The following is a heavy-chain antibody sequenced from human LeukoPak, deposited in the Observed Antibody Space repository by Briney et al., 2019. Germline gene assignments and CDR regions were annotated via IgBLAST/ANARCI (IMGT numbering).Heavy chain of an antibody. CDR3: VRHSGRAGGQ. D-gene: IGHD3-10*01. Sequence: GGSLRLSCAASGFRFGDHYMSWVRQAPGKGPEWTSYISGNGGDIAYADSVKGRFTISRDNAKNSLYLQMNSLRVEDTAVYHCVRHSGRAGGQWGQGTLIAVSS. CDR2: ISGNGGDI. V-gene: IGHV3-11*01. J-gene: IGHJ4*02. CDR1: GFRFGDHY.